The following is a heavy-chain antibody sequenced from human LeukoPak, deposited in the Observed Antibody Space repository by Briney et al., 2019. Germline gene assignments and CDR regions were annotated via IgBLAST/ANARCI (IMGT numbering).Heavy chain of an antibody. CDR1: GFTVSSNH. J-gene: IGHJ3*02. CDR3: AKGGGAGAFDI. V-gene: IGHV3-23*01. Sequence: GGSLRLSCAASGFTVSSNHMSWVRQAPGKGLEWVSSISNIGGGTYYADSVKSRFTISRDNSKNTLYLQMNSLRAEDTAEYYCAKGGGAGAFDIWGQGTMVTVSS. CDR2: ISNIGGGT. D-gene: IGHD3-3*01.